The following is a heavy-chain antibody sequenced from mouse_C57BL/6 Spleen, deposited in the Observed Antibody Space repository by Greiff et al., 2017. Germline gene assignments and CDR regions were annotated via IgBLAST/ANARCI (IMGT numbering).Heavy chain of an antibody. CDR1: GYTFTSYW. D-gene: IGHD3-2*02. CDR2: IDPSDSSP. J-gene: IGHJ3*01. Sequence: QVQLQQPGAELVMPGASVKLSCKASGYTFTSYWMHWVKPRPGQGLEWIGEIDPSDSSPNYNQKFKGKSTLTVDKSSSTAYMQLSSLTAEDYAVYYCARKVSSGFAYWGQGTLGTVSA. CDR3: ARKVSSGFAY. V-gene: IGHV1-69*01.